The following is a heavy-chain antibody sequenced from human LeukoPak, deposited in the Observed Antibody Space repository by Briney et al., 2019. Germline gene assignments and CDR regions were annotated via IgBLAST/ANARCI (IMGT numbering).Heavy chain of an antibody. D-gene: IGHD3-3*01. J-gene: IGHJ4*02. Sequence: PGGSLRLSCAASGFTFSSYWMHWVRQAPGKGLVWVSRINSDGSSTSYADSVKGRFTISRDNAKNTLYLQMNSLRAEDTAVYHCARGPYDFWSGYYIYWGQGTLVTVSS. CDR3: ARGPYDFWSGYYIY. V-gene: IGHV3-74*01. CDR1: GFTFSSYW. CDR2: INSDGSST.